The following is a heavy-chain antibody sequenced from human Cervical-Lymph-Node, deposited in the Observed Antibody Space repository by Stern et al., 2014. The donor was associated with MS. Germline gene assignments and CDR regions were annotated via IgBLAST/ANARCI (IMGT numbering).Heavy chain of an antibody. J-gene: IGHJ4*02. CDR1: GYTFTRYK. CDR3: XRGXRXYXXSPYFDY. Sequence: VQSGSELKKPGASVKVSCRASGYTFTRYKMSWLRQAPGQGLEWIGWIKTKTGNPEYAQGLTRQFVFSLDTSVNTSYLQISSLKTEDTAVYYCXRGXRXYXXSPYFDYWGQXTLVTVSS. V-gene: IGHV7-4-1*02. CDR2: IKTKTGNP.